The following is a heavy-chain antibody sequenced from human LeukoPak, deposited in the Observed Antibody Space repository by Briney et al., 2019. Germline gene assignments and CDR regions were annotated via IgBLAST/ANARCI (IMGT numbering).Heavy chain of an antibody. Sequence: ASVKVSCKASGYTFTSYAMHWVRQAPGQRLEWMGWINAGNGNTKYSQKFQGRVTITRDTSASTAYMELSSLRSEDTAVYYCVRGEWTVLGYCSSTSCYGWFDPWGQGTLVTVSS. D-gene: IGHD2-2*01. V-gene: IGHV1-3*01. CDR1: GYTFTSYA. CDR3: VRGEWTVLGYCSSTSCYGWFDP. J-gene: IGHJ5*02. CDR2: INAGNGNT.